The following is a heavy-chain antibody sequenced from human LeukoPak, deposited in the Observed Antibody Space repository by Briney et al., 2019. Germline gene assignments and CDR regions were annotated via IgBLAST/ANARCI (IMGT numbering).Heavy chain of an antibody. CDR3: ASGGPDVPAAIGGWFDP. Sequence: ASVKVSCKVSGYTLTELSMHWVRQAPGKGLEWMGGFDPKDGETIYAQKFQGRVTMTEDTSTDTAYMELSSLRSEDTAVYYCASGGPDVPAAIGGWFDPWGQGTLVTVSS. D-gene: IGHD2-2*01. J-gene: IGHJ5*02. CDR1: GYTLTELS. V-gene: IGHV1-24*01. CDR2: FDPKDGET.